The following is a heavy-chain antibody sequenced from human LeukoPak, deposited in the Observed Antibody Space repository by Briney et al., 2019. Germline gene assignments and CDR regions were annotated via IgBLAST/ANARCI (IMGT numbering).Heavy chain of an antibody. J-gene: IGHJ4*02. D-gene: IGHD3/OR15-3a*01. V-gene: IGHV4-61*01. Sequence: SETLSLTCTVSGVSVSSGSYYWSWIRQPPGKGLEWIGYIYYSGSTNYNPSLKSRVAISLDTSKNQFSLRLSSVTAADTAIYYCARGRPDFWTNFYTYFLDSWGQGTLVTVSS. CDR2: IYYSGST. CDR3: ARGRPDFWTNFYTYFLDS. CDR1: GVSVSSGSYY.